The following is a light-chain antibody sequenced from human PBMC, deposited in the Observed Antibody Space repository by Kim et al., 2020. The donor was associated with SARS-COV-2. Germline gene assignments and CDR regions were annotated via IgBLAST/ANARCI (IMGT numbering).Light chain of an antibody. CDR1: QGVSDW. Sequence: DIQMTQSPSTLSASVGDRVTITCRASQGVSDWLAWYQQKPGKPPKLLIYKASKLEDGVPSRFSATESGTEFTLTFNSLQPDDFATYYCQQYYSGSRAFGQGTKVDIK. CDR2: KAS. V-gene: IGKV1-5*03. CDR3: QQYYSGSRA. J-gene: IGKJ1*01.